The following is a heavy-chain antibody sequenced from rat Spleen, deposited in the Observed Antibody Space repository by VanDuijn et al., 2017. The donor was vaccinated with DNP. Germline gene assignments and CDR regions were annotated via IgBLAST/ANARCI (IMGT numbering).Heavy chain of an antibody. CDR2: IDKDSTTI. CDR3: TRGPNYGGYSDFFDY. D-gene: IGHD1-11*01. V-gene: IGHV4-2*01. CDR1: GFNFNDYW. J-gene: IGHJ2*01. Sequence: EVKLVESGGGLVQPGRSLKLSCAASGFNFNDYWMGWVRQASGKGLEWIGDIDKDSTTINYNPSLKEKFTVSRDNAQSTLYLQMSRLGSEDTAIYYCTRGPNYGGYSDFFDYWGQGVMVTVSS.